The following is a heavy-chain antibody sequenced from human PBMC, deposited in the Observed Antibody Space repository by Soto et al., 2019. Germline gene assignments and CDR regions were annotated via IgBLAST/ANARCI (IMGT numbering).Heavy chain of an antibody. CDR2: ISGSGGGT. V-gene: IGHV3-23*01. D-gene: IGHD6-13*01. CDR1: GFTFSSYA. CDR3: GLADSSWYESPFDY. J-gene: IGHJ4*02. Sequence: TGGSLRLSCAASGFTFSSYAMSWVRQAPGKGLEWVSAISGSGGGTYYADSVKGRFTISRDNSKNTLYLQMNSLRAEDTAVYYCGLADSSWYESPFDYWGQGTLVTVSS.